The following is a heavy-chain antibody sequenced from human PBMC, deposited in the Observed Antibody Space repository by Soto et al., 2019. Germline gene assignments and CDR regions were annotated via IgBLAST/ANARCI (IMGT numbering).Heavy chain of an antibody. CDR3: TREIRDVLLWFGELISGTGSYYMDV. Sequence: GGSLRLSCTASGFTFGDYAMSWFRQAPGKGLEWVGFIRSKAYGGTTEYAASVKGRFTISRDDSKSIAYLQMNSLKTEDPAVYYCTREIRDVLLWFGELISGTGSYYMDVWGKGTTVTVSS. V-gene: IGHV3-49*03. J-gene: IGHJ6*03. CDR1: GFTFGDYA. D-gene: IGHD3-10*01. CDR2: IRSKAYGGTT.